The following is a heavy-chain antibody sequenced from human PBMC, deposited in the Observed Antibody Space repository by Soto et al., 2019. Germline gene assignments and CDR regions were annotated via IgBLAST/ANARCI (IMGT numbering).Heavy chain of an antibody. CDR3: AGGDGLGTDILDY. CDR2: IWSDGSNK. V-gene: IGHV3-33*01. J-gene: IGHJ4*02. Sequence: QVHLVESGGGVVQPGRSLRLSCVASGISFNNCAMHWVRQAPGKGLEWVTIIWSDGSNKHYADSVKGRFTISRDNSKNTLYLQMDNLRVEDTAVYYCAGGDGLGTDILDYWVQGTLVTVSS. CDR1: GISFNNCA. D-gene: IGHD3-10*01.